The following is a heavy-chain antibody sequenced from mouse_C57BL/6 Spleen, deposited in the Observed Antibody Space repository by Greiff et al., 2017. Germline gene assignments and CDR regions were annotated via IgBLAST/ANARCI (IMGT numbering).Heavy chain of an antibody. D-gene: IGHD2-3*01. CDR3: AGYDGYSAWFAY. Sequence: VQLQQSVAELVRPGASVKLSCTASGFNIKNTYMHWVKQRPEQGLEWIGRIDPATGNTKYAPKFQGKATITADTSTNKAYLQLISLTSEDTAIYYCAGYDGYSAWFAYWGQGTLVTVSA. CDR1: GFNIKNTY. J-gene: IGHJ3*01. V-gene: IGHV14-3*01. CDR2: IDPATGNT.